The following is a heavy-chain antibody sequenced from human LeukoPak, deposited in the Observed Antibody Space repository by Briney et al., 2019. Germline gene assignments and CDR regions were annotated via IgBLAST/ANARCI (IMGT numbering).Heavy chain of an antibody. CDR2: IYYSGST. D-gene: IGHD5-24*01. V-gene: IGHV4-59*01. CDR1: GGSISSYY. J-gene: IGHJ4*02. Sequence: SETLSLTCTVSGGSISSYYWSWIRQPPGKGLEWIGYIYYSGSTSYNPSLKSRVTISVDTSKNQFSLKLSSVTAADTAVYYCARSEGRDGYNFDYWGQGTLVTVSS. CDR3: ARSEGRDGYNFDY.